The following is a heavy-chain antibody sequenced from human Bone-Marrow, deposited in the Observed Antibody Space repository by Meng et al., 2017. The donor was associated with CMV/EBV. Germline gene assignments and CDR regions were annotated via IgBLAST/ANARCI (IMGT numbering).Heavy chain of an antibody. Sequence: GSLRLSCAASGFTFSSYSMNWVRQAPGKGLEWVSSISSSSSYIYYADSVKGRFTISRDNAKNSLYLQMNSLRGEDTAVYYCARVGSSSSFASYYYYGMDVWGQGTTVTVSS. J-gene: IGHJ6*02. CDR1: GFTFSSYS. D-gene: IGHD6-6*01. CDR2: ISSSSSYI. CDR3: ARVGSSSSFASYYYYGMDV. V-gene: IGHV3-21*01.